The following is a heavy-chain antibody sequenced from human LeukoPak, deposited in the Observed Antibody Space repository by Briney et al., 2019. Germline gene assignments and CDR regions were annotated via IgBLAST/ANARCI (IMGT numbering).Heavy chain of an antibody. V-gene: IGHV6-1*01. J-gene: IGHJ6*03. D-gene: IGHD6-19*01. CDR3: ARIAVAGKRYYYYYMDV. CDR2: TYYRSKWYN. Sequence: SQTLSLTCAISGDSVSSNSAAWNWIRQSPSRGLEWLGRTYYRSKWYNDYAVSVKSRITINPDTSKNQFSLQLNSVTPEDTAVYYCARIAVAGKRYYYYYMDVWGKGTTVTVSS. CDR1: GDSVSSNSAA.